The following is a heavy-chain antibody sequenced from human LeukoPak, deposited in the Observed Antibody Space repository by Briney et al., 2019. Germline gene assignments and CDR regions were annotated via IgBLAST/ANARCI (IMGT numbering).Heavy chain of an antibody. V-gene: IGHV3-21*01. D-gene: IGHD2-2*01. Sequence: PGGSLRLSRAASGFTFSSYSMNWVRQAPGKGLEWVSSISSSSSYIYYADSVKGRFTISRDNAKNSLYLQMNSLRAEDAAVYYCAKGYIIVGRQWYLDLWGRGTLVGVSS. CDR2: ISSSSSYI. J-gene: IGHJ2*01. CDR1: GFTFSSYS. CDR3: AKGYIIVGRQWYLDL.